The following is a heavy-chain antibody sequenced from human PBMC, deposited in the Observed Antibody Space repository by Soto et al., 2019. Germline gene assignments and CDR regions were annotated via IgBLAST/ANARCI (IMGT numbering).Heavy chain of an antibody. V-gene: IGHV2-26*01. D-gene: IGHD2-15*01. CDR3: ARIRCSGGSCYPGGLYYYMDV. CDR1: GFSLSNARMG. Sequence: QVTLKEPGPVLVKPPETLTLTCTVSGFSLSNARMGGSWIRQPPGKALKGLEHIFSNDEKSYSTSLKSRLTISKDTSKSQVVLTMTNMDPVDTATYYCARIRCSGGSCYPGGLYYYMDVWGKGTTVTVSS. CDR2: IFSNDEK. J-gene: IGHJ6*03.